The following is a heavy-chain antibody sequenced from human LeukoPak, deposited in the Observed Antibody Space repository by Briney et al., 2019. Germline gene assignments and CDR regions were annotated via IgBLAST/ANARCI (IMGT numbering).Heavy chain of an antibody. CDR1: GYTFTSYG. CDR2: ISAYDGNT. J-gene: IGHJ6*02. Sequence: ASVKVSCKASGYTFTSYGISWVRQAPGQGLEWMGWISAYDGNTNYAQKLQGRVTMTTDTSTSTAYMELRSLRSDDTAVYYCARVSLGMRFYYGMDVWGQGTLVTVSS. D-gene: IGHD7-27*01. CDR3: ARVSLGMRFYYGMDV. V-gene: IGHV1-18*01.